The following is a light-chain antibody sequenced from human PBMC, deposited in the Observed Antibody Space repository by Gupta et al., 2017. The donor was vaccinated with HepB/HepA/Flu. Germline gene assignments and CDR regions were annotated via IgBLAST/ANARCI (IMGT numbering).Light chain of an antibody. J-gene: IGKJ1*01. CDR2: AAS. CDR1: QSSSTY. Sequence: IQMTQSPSTMSASVGDRVTITRRESQSSSTYLDWYQQKPGKAPRLLIYAASSLQSEVSYRFRGSGSGTLFTLTISRLQPEDFAAYFCQQTYSTPWTFGRGTKVEV. V-gene: IGKV1-39*01. CDR3: QQTYSTPWT.